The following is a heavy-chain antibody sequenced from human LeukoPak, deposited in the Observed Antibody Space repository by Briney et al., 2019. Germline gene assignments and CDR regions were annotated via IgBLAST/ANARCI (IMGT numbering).Heavy chain of an antibody. CDR2: IKQDGSDK. CDR1: GFTFSTYW. D-gene: IGHD3-16*02. Sequence: PGGSLRLSCAASGFTFSTYWMHWVRQAPGKGLEWVANIKQDGSDKFYADSMKGRFTISRDNAKNSVYLQMDSLRVEDTAVYYCTRDYRGKDVWGRGTTVTVSS. J-gene: IGHJ6*02. V-gene: IGHV3-7*01. CDR3: TRDYRGKDV.